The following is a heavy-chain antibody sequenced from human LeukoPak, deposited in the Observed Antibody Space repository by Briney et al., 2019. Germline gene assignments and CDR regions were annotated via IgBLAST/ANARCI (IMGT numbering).Heavy chain of an antibody. CDR2: VDPGNGGT. V-gene: IGHV1-46*01. CDR1: GYTFTNYF. J-gene: IGHJ6*02. CDR3: ARDHHDYYHYGMDV. Sequence: ASVKVSCKASGYTFTNYFMHWVRQAPGQGLEWMGVVDPGNGGTTYEQSLQGRVTVTRDTSTSTVYMELSSLRSEDTGVYYCARDHHDYYHYGMDVWGQGTTVTVSS.